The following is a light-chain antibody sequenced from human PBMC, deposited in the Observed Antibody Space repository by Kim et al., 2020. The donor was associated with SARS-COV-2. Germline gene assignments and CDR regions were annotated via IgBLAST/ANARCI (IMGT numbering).Light chain of an antibody. CDR2: GAS. CDR1: QTVSSNY. Sequence: DIVLTQSPGTLSLSPGERATLSCRASQTVSSNYLAWYQQKPGQAPRLLIFGASSRATGIPDRFSGSGSGTDFTLTISRLEPEDFAVYYCQQYKSSPTFGQGTKLEIK. CDR3: QQYKSSPT. J-gene: IGKJ2*01. V-gene: IGKV3-20*01.